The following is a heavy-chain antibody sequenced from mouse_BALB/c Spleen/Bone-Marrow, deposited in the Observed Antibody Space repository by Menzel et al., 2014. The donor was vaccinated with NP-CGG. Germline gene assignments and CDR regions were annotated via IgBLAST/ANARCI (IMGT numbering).Heavy chain of an antibody. J-gene: IGHJ4*01. Sequence: VQPQQSGAELVRSGASVKLSCTGSGFNIKDSYIHWVKQRPGQGLEWIGWIDPENGDTEYAPKLQGKATMTADTSSNTAYLQLSSLTSEDTAVYYCTRYGNYGWEYWGQGTSVTVSS. V-gene: IGHV14-4*02. CDR3: TRYGNYGWEY. CDR2: IDPENGDT. D-gene: IGHD2-10*02. CDR1: GFNIKDSY.